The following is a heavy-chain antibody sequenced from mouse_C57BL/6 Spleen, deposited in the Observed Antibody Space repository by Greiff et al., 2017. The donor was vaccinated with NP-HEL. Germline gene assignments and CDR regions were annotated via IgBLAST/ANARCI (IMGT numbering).Heavy chain of an antibody. CDR1: GYSITSGYY. J-gene: IGHJ1*03. V-gene: IGHV3-6*01. CDR2: ISYDGSN. CDR3: ARNYGSSYLDV. D-gene: IGHD1-1*01. Sequence: EVKLQESGPGLVKPSQSLSLTCSVTGYSITSGYYWNWIRQFPGNQLEWMGYISYDGSNNYNPSLKNRISITRDTSKNQFFLKLNSVTTEDTATYYCARNYGSSYLDVWGTGTTVTVSS.